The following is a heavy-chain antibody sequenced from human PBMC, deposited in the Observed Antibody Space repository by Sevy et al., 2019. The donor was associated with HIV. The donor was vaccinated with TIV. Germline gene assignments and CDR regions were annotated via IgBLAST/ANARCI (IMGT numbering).Heavy chain of an antibody. D-gene: IGHD6-19*01. CDR2: TWYASKWYN. V-gene: IGHV6-1*01. CDR3: ARQKNSGFDV. Sequence: SETLSLTCAISGDSVSRTDVAWNWIRQSPSRGLEWLGRTWYASKWYNDYAISGKSRLTINPDTTRNQVSLHLSSVTPEDTAVYYCARQKNSGFDVWGQGTVVTVSS. J-gene: IGHJ3*01. CDR1: GDSVSRTDVA.